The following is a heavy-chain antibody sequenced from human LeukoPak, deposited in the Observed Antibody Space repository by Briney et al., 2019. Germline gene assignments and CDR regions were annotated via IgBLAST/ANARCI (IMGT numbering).Heavy chain of an antibody. CDR1: GGSISSYY. D-gene: IGHD7-27*01. Sequence: SETLSLTFTVSGGSISSYYWSWIRQPPGKGLEWIGYIYYSGSTNYNPSLKSRVTISVDTSKNQFSLKLSSVTAADTAVYYCARETSDWGSRYYYYMDVWGKGTTVTVSS. CDR2: IYYSGST. V-gene: IGHV4-59*01. CDR3: ARETSDWGSRYYYYMDV. J-gene: IGHJ6*03.